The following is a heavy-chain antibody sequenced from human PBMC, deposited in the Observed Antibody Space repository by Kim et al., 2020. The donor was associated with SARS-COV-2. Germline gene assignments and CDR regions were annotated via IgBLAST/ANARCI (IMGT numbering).Heavy chain of an antibody. CDR2: ITWNNNTI. J-gene: IGHJ4*02. CDR3: ARGRPIDY. D-gene: IGHD3-10*01. Sequence: GGSLRPSCAASGFTFDDYAMHWVRQAPGEGLQWVSGITWNNNTIGYADSVKGRFTISRDNAQNSLYLEMNSLRVEDTAFYYCARGRPIDYWGQGTLVTVS. CDR1: GFTFDDYA. V-gene: IGHV3-9*01.